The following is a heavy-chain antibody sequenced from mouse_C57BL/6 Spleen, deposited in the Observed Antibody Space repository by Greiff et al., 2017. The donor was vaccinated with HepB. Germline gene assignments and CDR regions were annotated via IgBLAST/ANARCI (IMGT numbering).Heavy chain of an antibody. V-gene: IGHV5-4*01. J-gene: IGHJ2*01. D-gene: IGHD2-9*01. Sequence: EVMLVESGGGLVKPGGSLKLSCAASGFTFSSYAMSWVRQTPEKRLEWVATISDGGSYTYYPDNVKGRFTISRDNAKNNLYLQMSNLKSEDTAMYYCARDSRAYYGYDYFDYWGQGTTLTVSS. CDR2: ISDGGSYT. CDR3: ARDSRAYYGYDYFDY. CDR1: GFTFSSYA.